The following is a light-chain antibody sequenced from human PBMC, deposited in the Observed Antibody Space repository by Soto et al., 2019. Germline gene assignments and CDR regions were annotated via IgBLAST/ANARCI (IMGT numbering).Light chain of an antibody. CDR1: QGISSY. CDR3: QQPNSYPLT. J-gene: IGKJ3*01. V-gene: IGKV1-9*01. CDR2: AAS. Sequence: DIQLTQSPSFLSASVGDRVTITCRASQGISSYLALYQQKPGKAPKLLIYAASTLQSGVPSRFSGSGSGTEVNLTISSQQPEDCATAYGQQPNSYPLTFGPGTNVEIK.